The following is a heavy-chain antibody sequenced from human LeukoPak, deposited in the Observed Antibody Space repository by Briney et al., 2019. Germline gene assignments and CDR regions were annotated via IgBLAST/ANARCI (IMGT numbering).Heavy chain of an antibody. D-gene: IGHD3-22*01. V-gene: IGHV3-7*04. Sequence: PGGSLRLSCAASGFTFSSYWMSWVRQAPGKGLEWVANIKQDGSEKYYVDFVKGRFTISRDNAKNSLYLQMNSLRAEDTAVYYCARAHYYDSSGYYMLLGYWGQGTLVTVSS. J-gene: IGHJ4*02. CDR3: ARAHYYDSSGYYMLLGY. CDR2: IKQDGSEK. CDR1: GFTFSSYW.